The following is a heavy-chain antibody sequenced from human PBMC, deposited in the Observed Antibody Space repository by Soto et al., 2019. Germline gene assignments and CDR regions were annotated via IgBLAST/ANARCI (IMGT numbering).Heavy chain of an antibody. CDR1: GGSISSGNYY. V-gene: IGHV4-30-4*01. D-gene: IGHD3-16*02. CDR2: ISHSGTT. CDR3: ARDLSDYNGMDV. J-gene: IGHJ6*02. Sequence: QVQLQESGPGLVKPSQTLSLTCTVSGGSISSGNYYWCWIRQHPGQGLEWIGYISHSGTTYYNPSLKSRISISVDTSKNQFSLKLSSVTAADTAVYYCARDLSDYNGMDVWGQGTTVTVSS.